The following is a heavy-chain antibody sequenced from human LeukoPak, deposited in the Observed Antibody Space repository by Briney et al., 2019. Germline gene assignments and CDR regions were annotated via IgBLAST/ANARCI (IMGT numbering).Heavy chain of an antibody. CDR3: ARDRAVIRSDYYYYGMDV. CDR2: ISYDGSNK. J-gene: IGHJ6*02. CDR1: GSTFSSYG. Sequence: PGGSLRLSCAASGSTFSSYGMHWVRQAPGKGLEWVAVISYDGSNKYYADSVKGRFTISRDNSKNTLYLQMNSLRAEDTAVYYCARDRAVIRSDYYYYGMDVWGQGTTVTVTS. D-gene: IGHD3-16*01. V-gene: IGHV3-30*03.